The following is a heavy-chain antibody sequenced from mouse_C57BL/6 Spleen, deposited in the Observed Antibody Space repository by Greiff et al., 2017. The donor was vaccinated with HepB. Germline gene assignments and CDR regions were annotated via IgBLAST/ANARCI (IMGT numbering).Heavy chain of an antibody. V-gene: IGHV2-6*01. J-gene: IGHJ4*01. CDR1: GFSLTSYG. CDR2: IWGVGST. CDR3: ASGKDNEGCYAMDY. Sequence: VKLMESGPGLVAPSQSLSITCTVSGFSLTSYGVDWVRQSPGKGLEWLGVIWGVGSTNYNSALKSRLSISKDNSKSQVFLKMNSLQTDDTAMYYCASGKDNEGCYAMDYWGQGTSVTVSS. D-gene: IGHD1-3*01.